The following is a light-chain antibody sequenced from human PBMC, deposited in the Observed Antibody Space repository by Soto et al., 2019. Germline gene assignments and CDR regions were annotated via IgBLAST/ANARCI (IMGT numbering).Light chain of an antibody. Sequence: EIVMTQSPAILSVSPGERATLSCRANESISSNLAWYQQKPGRAPRLLIYAAATRATGVPARFSGSGSGADFTLTINSPQSEDFAVYYCQMYNNWVGTFGGGTKVEIK. J-gene: IGKJ4*01. CDR2: AAA. CDR1: ESISSN. CDR3: QMYNNWVGT. V-gene: IGKV3-15*01.